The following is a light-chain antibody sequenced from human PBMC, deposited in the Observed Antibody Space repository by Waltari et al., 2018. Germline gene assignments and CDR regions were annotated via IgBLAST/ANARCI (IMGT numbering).Light chain of an antibody. CDR2: VNSDGSH. J-gene: IGLJ3*02. Sequence: QLVLTQSPSASASLGASVKLTCTLSSGHSSPVTAWHQQQPEKGPRYLMKVNSDGSHSKGDDIPDRFSGSGSGAERYLTISSLQSEDEADYYCQTGGHGTWVFGGGTKLTVL. CDR1: SGHSSPV. CDR3: QTGGHGTWV. V-gene: IGLV4-69*01.